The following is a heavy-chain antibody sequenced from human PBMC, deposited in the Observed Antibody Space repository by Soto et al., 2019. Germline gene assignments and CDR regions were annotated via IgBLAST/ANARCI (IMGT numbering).Heavy chain of an antibody. CDR3: ASGIQLWLRRINNGYSG. V-gene: IGHV1-69*12. Sequence: QVQLVQSEAEVKKPESSVKVSCTAPGGTFSTYAISWVRQAPGQGLEWMGGIIPMFGRANYAQRFQDRVTITAEESTNTVYMELSSLRSEDTAVYFCASGIQLWLRRINNGYSGWGQGTLVTVSS. CDR1: GGTFSTYA. J-gene: IGHJ4*02. CDR2: IIPMFGRA. D-gene: IGHD5-18*01.